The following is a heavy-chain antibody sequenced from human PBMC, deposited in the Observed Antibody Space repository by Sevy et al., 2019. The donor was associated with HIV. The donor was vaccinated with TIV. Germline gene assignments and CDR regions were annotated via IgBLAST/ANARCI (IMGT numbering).Heavy chain of an antibody. CDR3: ARERGPGRDDYGDYVLHQVPDV. D-gene: IGHD4-17*01. CDR2: VNSISSAI. CDR1: GFTFSSYN. J-gene: IGHJ6*02. V-gene: IGHV3-48*01. Sequence: GGSLRLSCTTSGFTFSSYNMNWVRQAPGKVLEWVSYVNSISSAIYYSDSVKGRFTISRDNAKNSLYLQMNYLRAEDTAVYYCARERGPGRDDYGDYVLHQVPDVWGRGTTVTVSS.